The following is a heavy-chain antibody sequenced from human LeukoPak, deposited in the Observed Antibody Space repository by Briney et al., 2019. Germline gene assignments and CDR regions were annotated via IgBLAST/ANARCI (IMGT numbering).Heavy chain of an antibody. CDR2: IKEDGSEK. V-gene: IGHV3-7*01. Sequence: PGRSLRLSCAASGFTFSSYGMHWVRQDPGKGLEWVANIKEDGSEKSYVGSVKGRFTLSRDNAQNSLYLQMNSLRVEDTAVYYCARLGYNSGWSYWYFDLWGRGTLVTVSS. D-gene: IGHD6-19*01. CDR1: GFTFSSYG. CDR3: ARLGYNSGWSYWYFDL. J-gene: IGHJ2*01.